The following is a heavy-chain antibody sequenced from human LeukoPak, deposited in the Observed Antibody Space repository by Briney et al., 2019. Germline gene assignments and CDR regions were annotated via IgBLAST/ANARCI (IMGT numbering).Heavy chain of an antibody. CDR2: IKCDSGGT. V-gene: IGHV1-2*02. Sequence: ASVKVSCKASGYTFTAYYMHWVRQAPGKGLEGMGWIKCDSGGTEYSRNYRGRVTMTRDTSISTAYMELTRLTSDDTAVYYCVGSNWAAGEAFDSWGQGTQVTVSS. CDR1: GYTFTAYY. D-gene: IGHD3-10*01. J-gene: IGHJ4*02. CDR3: VGSNWAAGEAFDS.